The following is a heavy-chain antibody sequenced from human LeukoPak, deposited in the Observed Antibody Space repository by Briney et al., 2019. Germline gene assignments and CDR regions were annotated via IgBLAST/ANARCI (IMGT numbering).Heavy chain of an antibody. CDR3: ARLRGLPFDY. D-gene: IGHD4-11*01. J-gene: IGHJ4*02. CDR1: GGSISSSSYY. V-gene: IGHV4-39*01. Sequence: SETLSLTCTVAGGSISSSSYYWGWIRQPPGKGLEWIGSIYYSGSTYYNPSLKSRVTISVDTSKNQFSLKLSSVTAADTAVYYCARLRGLPFDYWGQGTLVTVSS. CDR2: IYYSGST.